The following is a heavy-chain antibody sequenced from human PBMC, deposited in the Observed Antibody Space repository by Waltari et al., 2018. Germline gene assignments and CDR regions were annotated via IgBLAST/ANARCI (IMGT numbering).Heavy chain of an antibody. CDR3: ARSIVVVPAAILDYFDY. J-gene: IGHJ4*02. CDR2: ISSSSSTI. Sequence: VQLVESGGGLVQPGGSLRLSCAASGFPFSSYSMNWVRQAPGKGLEWVSYISSSSSTIYYADSVKGRFTISRDNAKNSLYLQMNSLRAEDTAVYYCARSIVVVPAAILDYFDYWGQGTLVTVSS. V-gene: IGHV3-48*04. D-gene: IGHD2-2*01. CDR1: GFPFSSYS.